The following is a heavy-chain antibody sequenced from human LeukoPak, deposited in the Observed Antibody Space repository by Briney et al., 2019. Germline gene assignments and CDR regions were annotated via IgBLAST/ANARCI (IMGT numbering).Heavy chain of an antibody. J-gene: IGHJ3*02. V-gene: IGHV4-59*08. CDR3: ARRWGGRDAFDI. Sequence: PSDTLSLTCTVSGGSISSSYWSWIRQPPGKGLEWIGYIYYSGSPNYNPSLQSRVTMSADTSKNKFSLKLSSVTAADTAVYYCARRWGGRDAFDIWGQGTMVTASS. D-gene: IGHD7-27*01. CDR2: IYYSGSP. CDR1: GGSISSSY.